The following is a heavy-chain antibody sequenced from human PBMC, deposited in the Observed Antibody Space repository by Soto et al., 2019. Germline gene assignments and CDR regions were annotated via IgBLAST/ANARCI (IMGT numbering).Heavy chain of an antibody. Sequence: EVKLLESGGGLTQPGGFLRLSCTASGFTFTDYAMHWVRQVPGKGLGWVSGITGSGLTTYYSHFAKGRFTISRDNSKNTLFLQMNSLRDEDSAIYYCAKSATVTRNWGQGAQVTVAA. J-gene: IGHJ4*02. CDR2: ITGSGLTT. CDR1: GFTFTDYA. V-gene: IGHV3-23*01. D-gene: IGHD4-17*01. CDR3: AKSATVTRN.